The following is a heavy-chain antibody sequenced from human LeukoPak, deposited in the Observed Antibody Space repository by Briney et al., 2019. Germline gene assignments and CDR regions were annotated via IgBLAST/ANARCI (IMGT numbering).Heavy chain of an antibody. Sequence: PGGSLRLSCAASGFTFSTYSMNWVRQAPGKGLEWVSYISSRSRTKYYADSVKGRFTISRDNAKNSLNLQVNSLRDEDTAVYYCVTRYSPQDLDYWGQGTLVTVSS. CDR2: ISSRSRTK. D-gene: IGHD2-2*02. J-gene: IGHJ4*02. CDR3: VTRYSPQDLDY. V-gene: IGHV3-48*02. CDR1: GFTFSTYS.